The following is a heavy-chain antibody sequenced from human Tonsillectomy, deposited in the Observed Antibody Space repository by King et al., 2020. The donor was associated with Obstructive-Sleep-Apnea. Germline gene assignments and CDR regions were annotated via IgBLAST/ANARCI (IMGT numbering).Heavy chain of an antibody. CDR3: AKDFSAAATPLSYYYYGMDV. CDR1: GFTFSSYA. D-gene: IGHD6-13*01. CDR2: ISYDGSNK. Sequence: GGGGGGAGGGRGVAGAAAGFTFSSYAMHWVRQAPAKGLEWVAIISYDGSNKNYADSVRGRFTISRDNSKNTVYLQMTSLRAEDTAVYYCAKDFSAAATPLSYYYYGMDVWGQGTTVTVSS. J-gene: IGHJ6*02. V-gene: IGHV3-30*18.